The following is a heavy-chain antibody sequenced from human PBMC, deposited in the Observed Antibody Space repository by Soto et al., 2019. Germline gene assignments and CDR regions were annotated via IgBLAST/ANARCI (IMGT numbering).Heavy chain of an antibody. CDR1: GFTFSSYV. V-gene: IGHV3-23*01. CDR2: ISGSGGST. D-gene: IGHD2-15*01. Sequence: EVQLLESGGGLVQPGGSLRLSCAASGFTFSSYVMSWVRQAPGKGLEWVSAISGSGGSTYYADSVKGRFTISRDNSKNTLYLQMNSLRAEDTAVYYCAKDQVVVAATSDYYYYGMDVWGQGTTVTVSS. CDR3: AKDQVVVAATSDYYYYGMDV. J-gene: IGHJ6*02.